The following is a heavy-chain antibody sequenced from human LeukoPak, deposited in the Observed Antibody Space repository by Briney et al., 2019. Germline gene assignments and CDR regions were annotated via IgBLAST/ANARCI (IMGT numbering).Heavy chain of an antibody. Sequence: PSGTLSLTCAVSGGSFSSSNWWSWVRQPPGKGLEWIGEIYHSGTTNYNPSLKSRVTISVDKSKNQFSLKLSSVTAADTAVYYCARSDGSYSRIFDYWGQGTLVTVSS. CDR1: GGSFSSSNW. J-gene: IGHJ4*02. CDR2: IYHSGTT. CDR3: ARSDGSYSRIFDY. D-gene: IGHD1-26*01. V-gene: IGHV4-4*02.